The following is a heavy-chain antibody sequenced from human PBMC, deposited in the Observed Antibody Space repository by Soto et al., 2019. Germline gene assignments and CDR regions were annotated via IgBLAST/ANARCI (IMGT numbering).Heavy chain of an antibody. CDR3: TTQGFGGLHGLVDV. CDR1: GGSISSINNHCSNTY. V-gene: IGHV4-61*05. D-gene: IGHD3-10*01. Sequence: PSETLCLTCTVSGGSISSINNHCSNTYCSWIRLSPGKGLEWIGYISNIGFTRYNPSLKSRVSISVDTSKNQFSLKLTSVTAADTAVYYCTTQGFGGLHGLVDVWGQGTTVTVS. J-gene: IGHJ6*02. CDR2: ISNIGFT.